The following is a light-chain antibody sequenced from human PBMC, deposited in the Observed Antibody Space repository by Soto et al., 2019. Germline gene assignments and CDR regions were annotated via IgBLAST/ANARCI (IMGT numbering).Light chain of an antibody. CDR1: QDITNY. V-gene: IGKV1-33*01. CDR2: DAS. Sequence: DIQMTQSPSSLSASVGDRVTITCQASQDITNYLSWYQQKPGKAPELLIYDASNLETGVPSRFSGSGSGTDFTFTISSLQPEDTATYCCQQYDNLPFTFGPGTKVDIK. CDR3: QQYDNLPFT. J-gene: IGKJ3*01.